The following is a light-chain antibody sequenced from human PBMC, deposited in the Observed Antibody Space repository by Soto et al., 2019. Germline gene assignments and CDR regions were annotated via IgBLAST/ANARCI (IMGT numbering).Light chain of an antibody. J-gene: IGLJ3*02. Sequence: QSLLTQPPSASGTPGQRVTISCSGSSSNIGGNPVVWYQQLPGTAPKLFIYGTDQRPSRVPDRFSGSKSGTAASLAISGRQSEDEADYYCAAFDGSLNGWVFGGGTKLTVL. CDR2: GTD. V-gene: IGLV1-44*01. CDR1: SSNIGGNP. CDR3: AAFDGSLNGWV.